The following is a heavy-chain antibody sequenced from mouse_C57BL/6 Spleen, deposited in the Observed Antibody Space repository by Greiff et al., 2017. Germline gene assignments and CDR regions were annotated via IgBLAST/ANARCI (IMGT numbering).Heavy chain of an antibody. Sequence: QVHVKQSGAELANPGASVKLSCKSSGYPFTRYWMPWVKQRPGQGLEWIGYINPSSGYTKYTQKFKDKATLTADKSSSTAYMQLSSLTYEDSAVYYCAGYARLRVDYWGQGTTLTVSS. CDR1: GYPFTRYW. J-gene: IGHJ2*01. CDR2: INPSSGYT. V-gene: IGHV1-7*01. CDR3: AGYARLRVDY.